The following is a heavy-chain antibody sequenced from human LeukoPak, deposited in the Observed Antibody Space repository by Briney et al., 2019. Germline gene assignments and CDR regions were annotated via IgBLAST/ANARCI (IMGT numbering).Heavy chain of an antibody. V-gene: IGHV4-59*08. Sequence: SETLSLTCIVSGGSITSYYWNWIRQPPGKGLEWIGSIYHSGSTYYNPSLKSRVTISVDTSKNQFSLKLSSVTAADTAVYYCARLPSGSYSHFDYWGQGTLVTVSS. CDR3: ARLPSGSYSHFDY. D-gene: IGHD1-26*01. CDR2: IYHSGST. CDR1: GGSITSYY. J-gene: IGHJ4*02.